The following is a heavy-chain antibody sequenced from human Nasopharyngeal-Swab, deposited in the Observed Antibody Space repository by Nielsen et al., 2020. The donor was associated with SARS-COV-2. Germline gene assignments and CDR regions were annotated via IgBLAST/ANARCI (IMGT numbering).Heavy chain of an antibody. D-gene: IGHD1-26*01. CDR2: SSVYNGNT. CDR3: ARVTWQLVGYYYYYGMDV. CDR1: GYTFTNYG. J-gene: IGHJ6*02. Sequence: ASVKVSCKASGYTFTNYGISWVRQAPGEGLERMGWSSVYNGNTNYGQRVQGRVTMTTDTSTNTAYMELRSLRSDDTAVYYCARVTWQLVGYYYYYGMDVWGQGTTVTVSS. V-gene: IGHV1-18*01.